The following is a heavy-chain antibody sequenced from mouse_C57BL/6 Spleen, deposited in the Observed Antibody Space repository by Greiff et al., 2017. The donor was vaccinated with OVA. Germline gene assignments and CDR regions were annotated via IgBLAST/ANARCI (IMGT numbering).Heavy chain of an antibody. CDR1: GYAFSSYW. V-gene: IGHV1-80*01. CDR2: IYPGDGDT. Sequence: QVQLQQSGAELVKPGASVKISCKASGYAFSSYWMNWVKQRPGKGLEWIGQIYPGDGDTNYNGKFKGKATLTADKSSSTAYLQLSSLTSEDSAVYFCARDYGSSYRPYFDYWGQGTTLTVSS. D-gene: IGHD1-1*01. J-gene: IGHJ2*01. CDR3: ARDYGSSYRPYFDY.